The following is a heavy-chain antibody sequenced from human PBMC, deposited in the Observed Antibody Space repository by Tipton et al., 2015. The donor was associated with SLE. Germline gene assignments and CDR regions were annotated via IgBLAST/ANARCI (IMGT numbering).Heavy chain of an antibody. V-gene: IGHV4-34*01. CDR2: IYYSGST. D-gene: IGHD3-10*01. CDR3: ARVTRGVDY. CDR1: GGSFSAYY. J-gene: IGHJ4*02. Sequence: LRLSCTVYGGSFSAYYWSWIRQPPGKGLEWIGSIYYSGSTYYNPSLKSRVTISVDTSKNQFSLKLSSVTAADTAVYYCARVTRGVDYWGQGTLVTVSS.